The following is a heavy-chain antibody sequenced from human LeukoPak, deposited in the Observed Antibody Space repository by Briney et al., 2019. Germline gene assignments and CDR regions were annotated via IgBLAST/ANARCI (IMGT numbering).Heavy chain of an antibody. V-gene: IGHV3-23*01. CDR3: AKDLGGYRNNYFDY. CDR2: ISGSGGGT. D-gene: IGHD3-16*01. Sequence: GGSLRLSCAASGFTFNSYAMSWVRQAPEKGLEWVAAISGSGGGTYYADSVKGRFTISRDDSKNTLYLQMNSLRAEDTAVYYCAKDLGGYRNNYFDYWGQGTLVTVSS. J-gene: IGHJ4*02. CDR1: GFTFNSYA.